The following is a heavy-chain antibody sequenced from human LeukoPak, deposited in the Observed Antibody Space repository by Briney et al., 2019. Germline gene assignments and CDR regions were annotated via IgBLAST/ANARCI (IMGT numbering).Heavy chain of an antibody. V-gene: IGHV3-11*06. CDR3: ARDRGSGWDLFDY. CDR2: ISSSSSYT. Sequence: PGGSLRLSCAASGFTFSDYYMSWIRQAPGKGLEWVSYISSSSSYTNYADSVKGRFTISRDNAKNSLYLQMNSLRAEDTAVYYCARDRGSGWDLFDYWGQGTLVTVSS. D-gene: IGHD6-19*01. CDR1: GFTFSDYY. J-gene: IGHJ4*02.